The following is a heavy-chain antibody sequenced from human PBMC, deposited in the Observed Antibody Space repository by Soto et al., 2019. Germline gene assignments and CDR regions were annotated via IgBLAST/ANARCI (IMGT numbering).Heavy chain of an antibody. CDR1: GFTFSSYA. CDR2: ISGSGGST. J-gene: IGHJ5*02. Sequence: EVQLLETGGGLVQPGGSLRLSCAASGFTFSSYAMSWVRQAPGKGLEWVSAISGSGGSTYYADSVKGRFTISRDNSKNTLYLKMNGRRAEDTAVYYCATKISPYPAYCSGGSCYPFDPGGRGTLVTVSS. CDR3: ATKISPYPAYCSGGSCYPFDP. D-gene: IGHD2-15*01. V-gene: IGHV3-23*01.